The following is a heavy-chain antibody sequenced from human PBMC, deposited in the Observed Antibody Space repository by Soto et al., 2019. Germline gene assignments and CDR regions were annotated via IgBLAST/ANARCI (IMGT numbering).Heavy chain of an antibody. V-gene: IGHV5-51*01. CDR1: GYSFSSKW. D-gene: IGHD3-3*02. CDR3: ARHDISISLRYYDGLDV. J-gene: IGHJ6*02. CDR2: TYPGDSDT. Sequence: PGESLKISCKGSGYSFSSKWIGWVRQMPGKGLEWMGITYPGDSDTRYSPSFQGQVTISADKSISTAYLQWSSLKASDTAMYYCARHDISISLRYYDGLDVWGQGTTVTVSS.